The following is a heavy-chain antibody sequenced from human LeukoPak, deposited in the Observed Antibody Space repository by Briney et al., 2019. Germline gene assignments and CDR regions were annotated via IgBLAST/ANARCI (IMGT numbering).Heavy chain of an antibody. CDR1: GYTFTGYY. D-gene: IGHD3-22*01. J-gene: IGHJ4*02. Sequence: GASVKVSCKASGYTFTGYYMHWVRQAPGQGLEWMGWISVYNGNTNYLQRLQGRVTMTTDTSTTTAYMELGSLRSDDTAVYYCARDINGYYYDSHGYYPTDFWGQGTLVTVSS. CDR3: ARDINGYYYDSHGYYPTDF. V-gene: IGHV1-18*04. CDR2: ISVYNGNT.